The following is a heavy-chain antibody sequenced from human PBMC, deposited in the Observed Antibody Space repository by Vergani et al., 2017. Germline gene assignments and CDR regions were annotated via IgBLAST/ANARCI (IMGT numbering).Heavy chain of an antibody. D-gene: IGHD1-26*01. J-gene: IGHJ6*02. V-gene: IGHV3-23*01. CDR2: ISGSGGST. Sequence: EVQLLESGGGLVQPGGSLRLSCAASGFTFSSYAMSWVRQAPGKGLEWVSAISGSGGSTYYADSVKGRFTISRDNSKNTLYLQMNSLRAEDTAVYYCAKCVGATPGGYYYGMDVWGQGTTVTVSS. CDR3: AKCVGATPGGYYYGMDV. CDR1: GFTFSSYA.